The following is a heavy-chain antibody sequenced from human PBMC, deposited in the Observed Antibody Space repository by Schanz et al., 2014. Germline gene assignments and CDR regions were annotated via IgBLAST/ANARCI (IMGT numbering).Heavy chain of an antibody. CDR3: ARGRGCTGGSCYSWFDL. CDR1: GYTFTSDS. CDR2: INPSGGST. Sequence: QVQLVQSGAEVKKPGASVKVSCKASGYTFTSDSMHWVRQAPGQGLEWMGMINPSGGSTTYAQKFQGRVTMTRNTSISTAYMELSSLRSEDTAVYYCARGRGCTGGSCYSWFDLWGQGTLVTDAS. V-gene: IGHV1-46*01. J-gene: IGHJ5*02. D-gene: IGHD2-15*01.